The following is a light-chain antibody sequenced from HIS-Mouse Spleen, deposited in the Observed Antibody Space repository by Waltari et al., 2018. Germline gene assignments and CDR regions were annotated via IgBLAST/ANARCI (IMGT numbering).Light chain of an antibody. CDR3: YSTDSSGNHRV. V-gene: IGLV3-10*01. CDR1: AMPKKY. J-gene: IGLJ2*01. CDR2: EDS. Sequence: SYELTQPPSVSVSPGQTARIPCAGDAMPKKYAYWYQQKSGQAPVLVIYEDSKRPPGIPGRFSGSSSGTMATLTISGAQVEDEADYYCYSTDSSGNHRVFGGVTKLTVL.